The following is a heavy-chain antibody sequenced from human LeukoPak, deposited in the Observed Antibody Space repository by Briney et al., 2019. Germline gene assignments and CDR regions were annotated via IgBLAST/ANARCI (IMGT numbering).Heavy chain of an antibody. D-gene: IGHD3-22*01. CDR3: ARGRFYDSSGYRPEYVYYYMDV. CDR1: GYTFNTYD. V-gene: IGHV1-8*03. J-gene: IGHJ6*03. Sequence: ASVKVSCKASGYTFNTYDIHWVRQATGQGLEWMGWMNPNGGKTDYAQKFQDRVTITGNTSISTAYMELSSLRSEDTAVYYCARGRFYDSSGYRPEYVYYYMDVWGKGTTVTVSS. CDR2: MNPNGGKT.